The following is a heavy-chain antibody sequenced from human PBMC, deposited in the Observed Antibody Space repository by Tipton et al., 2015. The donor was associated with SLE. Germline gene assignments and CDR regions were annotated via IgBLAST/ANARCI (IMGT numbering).Heavy chain of an antibody. CDR2: IRYDGSNK. D-gene: IGHD5-24*01. Sequence: FGFTFSSYAMHWVRQAPGKGLEWMAFIRYDGSNKNYADSVKGRFTISRDNSKNTLYLQMNSLRAEDTAVYYCATRRDGYNYGGFDIWGQGTMVTVSS. CDR1: GFTFSSYA. CDR3: ATRRDGYNYGGFDI. J-gene: IGHJ3*02. V-gene: IGHV3-30*02.